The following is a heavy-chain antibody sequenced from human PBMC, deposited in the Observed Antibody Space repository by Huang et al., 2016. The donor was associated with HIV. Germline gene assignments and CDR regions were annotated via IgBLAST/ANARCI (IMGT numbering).Heavy chain of an antibody. D-gene: IGHD1-1*01. J-gene: IGHJ4*02. CDR2: ITFDGKNK. CDR1: GFTFRGYG. Sequence: QVHLVESGGGVVQPGRSLRLSCAASGFTFRGYGMHWVRQAPGKGLECVAVITFDGKNKYYADSVRGRFTVSRDNSQNTVSLQMNTLRAEDTAVYYCAKDNDLYYFDYWGQGTLVTVSS. CDR3: AKDNDLYYFDY. V-gene: IGHV3-30*18.